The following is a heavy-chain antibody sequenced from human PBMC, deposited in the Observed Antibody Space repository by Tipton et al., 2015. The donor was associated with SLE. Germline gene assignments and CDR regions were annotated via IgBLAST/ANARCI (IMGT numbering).Heavy chain of an antibody. Sequence: TLSLTCEASGFTFRNYWMTWVRQTPGKGLEWVAIMKEDGSERYYVDSVKGRFIISRDNSENTVFLQMHSLTPEDTAVYYCASSNWVSLNYWGQGTTVTVSS. J-gene: IGHJ6*02. D-gene: IGHD4-11*01. CDR2: MKEDGSER. CDR3: ASSNWVSLNY. V-gene: IGHV3-7*01. CDR1: GFTFRNYW.